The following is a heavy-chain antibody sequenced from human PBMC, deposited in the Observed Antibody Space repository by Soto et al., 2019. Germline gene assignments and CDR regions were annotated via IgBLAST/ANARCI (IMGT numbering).Heavy chain of an antibody. D-gene: IGHD3-3*01. CDR1: GGSFGNSA. V-gene: IGHV1-69*01. CDR3: ATGVIWIGYFAVDS. Sequence: QVLLVQSGAEVQKPGSSVKISCKASGGSFGNSAINWVRQTPGQGLERLGGFIPAYRTLNFAQKFKGRVTITADESTGTAFMTLSGLASNDTAVYYCATGVIWIGYFAVDSWGQGTRVTVSS. CDR2: FIPAYRTL. J-gene: IGHJ4*02.